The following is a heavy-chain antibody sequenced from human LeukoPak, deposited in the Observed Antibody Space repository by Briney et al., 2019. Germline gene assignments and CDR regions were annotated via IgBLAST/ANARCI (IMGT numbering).Heavy chain of an antibody. CDR3: AIPKGMATMQFDP. J-gene: IGHJ5*02. V-gene: IGHV1-69*05. CDR2: IIPIFGTA. D-gene: IGHD5-24*01. CDR1: GGTFSSYA. Sequence: ASVKVSCKASGGTFSSYAISWVRQAPGQGLEWMGGIIPIFGTANYAQKFQGRVTITTDESTSTAYMELSSLRSEDTAVYYCAIPKGMATMQFDPWGQGTLVTVSS.